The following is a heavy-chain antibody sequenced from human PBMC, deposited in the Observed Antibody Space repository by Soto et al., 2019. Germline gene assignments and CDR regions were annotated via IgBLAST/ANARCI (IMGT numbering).Heavy chain of an antibody. CDR1: GYTFTSYG. D-gene: IGHD5-18*01. Sequence: QVQLVQSGAEVKKPGASVKVSCKASGYTFTSYGISWVRQAPGQGLEWMGWIIPIFGTANYAQKFQGRVTITADESTSTAYMELSSLRSEDTAVYYCARGIRIQLWAYFDYWGQGTLVTVSS. CDR2: IIPIFGTA. CDR3: ARGIRIQLWAYFDY. J-gene: IGHJ4*02. V-gene: IGHV1-69*13.